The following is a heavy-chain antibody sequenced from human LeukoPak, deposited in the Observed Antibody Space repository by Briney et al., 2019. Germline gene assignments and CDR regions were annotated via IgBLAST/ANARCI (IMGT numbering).Heavy chain of an antibody. CDR3: ASMKGYCSGGSCYVADY. CDR1: GFTFSSYG. CDR2: IGYDGSNK. Sequence: GGSLRLSCAASGFTFSSYGMHWVRQAPGKGLEWVAVIGYDGSNKYYADSVKGRFTISRDNSKNTLYLQMNSLRAEDTAVYYCASMKGYCSGGSCYVADYWGQGTLVTVSS. D-gene: IGHD2-15*01. V-gene: IGHV3-33*01. J-gene: IGHJ4*02.